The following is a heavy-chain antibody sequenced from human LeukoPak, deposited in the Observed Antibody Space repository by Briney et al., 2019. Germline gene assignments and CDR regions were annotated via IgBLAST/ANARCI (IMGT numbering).Heavy chain of an antibody. CDR2: IYYSEST. CDR1: GGSIKSGGYY. CDR3: ARDSTEDYFDY. Sequence: SDTLSLTCTLSGGSIKSGGYYWTWIRQHPGTGLEWIGYIYYSESTYYNPSLKSRVTISVDTSKNQFSLKLSSVTAADTAVYYCARDSTEDYFDYWGQGTLVTVSS. J-gene: IGHJ4*02. V-gene: IGHV4-31*03.